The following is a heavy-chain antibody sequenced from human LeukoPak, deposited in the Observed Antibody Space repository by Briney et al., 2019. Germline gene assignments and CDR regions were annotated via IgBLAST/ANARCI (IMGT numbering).Heavy chain of an antibody. D-gene: IGHD6-13*01. Sequence: SETLSLTCTVSGGSISSSSYNWGWIRQPPWKGLEWIGIIDNTGSTYYNPSLKSRVAISVDTSKDQLSLKLSSVTAADTAVYYCARPPGIAAAWFDPWGQGTLVTVSS. CDR3: ARPPGIAAAWFDP. CDR1: GGSISSSSYN. CDR2: IDNTGST. V-gene: IGHV4-39*01. J-gene: IGHJ5*02.